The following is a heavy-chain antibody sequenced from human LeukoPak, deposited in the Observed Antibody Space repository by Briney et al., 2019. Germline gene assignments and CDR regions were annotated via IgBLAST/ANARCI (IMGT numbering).Heavy chain of an antibody. CDR1: GYTFTAYY. CDR3: ARGGIYSSSWYGFTDAFDI. V-gene: IGHV1-2*02. Sequence: ASVKVSCKPSGYTFTAYYLHWVRQAPGQGLEWMGWINPTSGGTHYAQKFQGRVTMTRDTSISTAYMELSRLTSDDTAVYYCARGGIYSSSWYGFTDAFDIWGQGTMVTVSS. J-gene: IGHJ3*02. CDR2: INPTSGGT. D-gene: IGHD6-13*01.